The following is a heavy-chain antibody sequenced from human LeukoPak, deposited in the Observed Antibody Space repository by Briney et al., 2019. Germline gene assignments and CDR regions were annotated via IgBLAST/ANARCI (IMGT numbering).Heavy chain of an antibody. J-gene: IGHJ4*02. CDR3: ARDGLGVATDFDY. CDR1: GFTVSSNS. V-gene: IGHV3-53*01. D-gene: IGHD5-12*01. Sequence: PGGSLRLSCTVSGFTVSSNSMSWVRQAPGKGLEWVSFIYSDNTHYSDSVKGRFTISRDNSKNTLYLQMNSLRAEDTAVYYCARDGLGVATDFDYWGQGTLVTVSS. CDR2: IYSDNT.